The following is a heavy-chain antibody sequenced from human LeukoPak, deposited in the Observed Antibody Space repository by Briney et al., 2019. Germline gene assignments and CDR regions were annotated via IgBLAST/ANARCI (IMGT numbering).Heavy chain of an antibody. Sequence: GGSQRLSCTASGFTFGDYAMSWVRQAPGKGLEWVGFIRSKAYGGTTEYAASVKGRFTISRDDSKSIAYLQMNSLKTEDTAVYYCTRGAYSSSWYYFDYWGQGTLVTVSS. CDR3: TRGAYSSSWYYFDY. J-gene: IGHJ4*02. D-gene: IGHD6-13*01. CDR1: GFTFGDYA. CDR2: IRSKAYGGTT. V-gene: IGHV3-49*04.